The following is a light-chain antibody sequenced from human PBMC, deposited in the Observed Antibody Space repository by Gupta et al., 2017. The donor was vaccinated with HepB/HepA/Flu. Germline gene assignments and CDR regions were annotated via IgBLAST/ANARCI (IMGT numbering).Light chain of an antibody. CDR3: MQSLQTPYT. CDR1: QSLLHSNGNNY. Sequence: IGMPQTPLSLHVTPGEPASIPCRSSQSLLHSNGNNYLDWYLQKPGQSPQLLIYLGTNRASGVPDRFGRSGSGTDCTLIISGVAAEDVGVYYCMQSLQTPYTFGQGTKLEIK. V-gene: IGKV2-28*01. J-gene: IGKJ2*01. CDR2: LGT.